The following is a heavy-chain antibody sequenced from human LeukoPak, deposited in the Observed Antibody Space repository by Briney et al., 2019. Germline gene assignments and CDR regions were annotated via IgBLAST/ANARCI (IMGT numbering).Heavy chain of an antibody. CDR2: INHSGST. J-gene: IGHJ4*02. D-gene: IGHD2-2*01. CDR1: GGSFSGYY. CDR3: ARGGPGGNIVVVPAAPTHFDY. Sequence: SETLSLTCAVYGGSFSGYYWSWIRQPPGNGLQGIGQINHSGSTNYNPSLNSLATISVNTPNDQFYLKLSSVTAADTAVYYCARGGPGGNIVVVPAAPTHFDYWGQGTLVTVSS. V-gene: IGHV4-34*01.